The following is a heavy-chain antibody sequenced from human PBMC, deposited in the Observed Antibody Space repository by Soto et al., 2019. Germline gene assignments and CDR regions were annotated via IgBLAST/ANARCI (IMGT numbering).Heavy chain of an antibody. CDR1: GGNRYT. D-gene: IGHD2-2*01. CDR2: IIPMFGIA. CDR3: ARDSGRSDVVPAAISAMDV. Sequence: QVQLVQSGAEVKKPGSSVKVSCKGSGGNRYTITWVRQAPGQGLEWMGRIIPMFGIATYAQNFQGRVTISADXPXSXANXEVSSLRSEDTAVYYCARDSGRSDVVPAAISAMDVWGQGTTVTVSS. J-gene: IGHJ6*02. V-gene: IGHV1-69*08.